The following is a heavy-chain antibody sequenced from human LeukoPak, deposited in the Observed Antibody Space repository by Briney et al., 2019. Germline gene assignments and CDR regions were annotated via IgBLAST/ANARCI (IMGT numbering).Heavy chain of an antibody. CDR2: ISSSGSTI. CDR3: ARAQTSIYGGTFYFDY. J-gene: IGHJ4*02. V-gene: IGHV3-48*03. CDR1: GFTFSSYE. Sequence: GGSLRLSCAASGFTFSSYEMNWVRQAPGKGLEWVSYISSSGSTIYYADSVKGRFTISRDNSKNTLYLQMNSLRAEDTAVYYCARAQTSIYGGTFYFDYWGQGTLVTVSS. D-gene: IGHD4-23*01.